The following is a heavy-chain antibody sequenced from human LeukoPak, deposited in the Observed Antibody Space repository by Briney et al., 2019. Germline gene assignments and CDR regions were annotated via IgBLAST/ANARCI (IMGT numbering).Heavy chain of an antibody. V-gene: IGHV3-21*01. CDR1: GFTFSNAW. D-gene: IGHD3-22*01. J-gene: IGHJ5*02. CDR3: ARGLSPYYDTANWFDP. Sequence: LGGSPRLSCAASGFTFSNAWMSWVRQAPGKGLEWVSSISSSSSYIYYADSVKGRFTISRDNAKNSLYLQMNSLRAEDTAVYYCARGLSPYYDTANWFDPWGQGTLVTVSS. CDR2: ISSSSSYI.